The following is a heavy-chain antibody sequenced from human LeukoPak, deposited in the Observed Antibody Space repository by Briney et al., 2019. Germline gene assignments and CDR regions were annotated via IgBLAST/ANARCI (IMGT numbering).Heavy chain of an antibody. V-gene: IGHV1-18*04. D-gene: IGHD2-15*01. J-gene: IGHJ3*02. CDR3: ARDRGGIVVVVAVYDAFDI. Sequence: ASVKVSCKASGYTFTSYGISWVRQAPGQGREWMGWISAYNGNTNYAQKLQGRVTMTTDTSTSTAYMDLRSLRSDDTAVYYCARDRGGIVVVVAVYDAFDIWGQGTMVTVSS. CDR1: GYTFTSYG. CDR2: ISAYNGNT.